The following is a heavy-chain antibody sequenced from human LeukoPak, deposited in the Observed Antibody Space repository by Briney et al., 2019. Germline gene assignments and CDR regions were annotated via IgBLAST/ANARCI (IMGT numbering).Heavy chain of an antibody. J-gene: IGHJ6*02. Sequence: GASVKVSCKASGYSFTGYFAHWVRQAPGQGLEWMGWINPNSGGSSYAQKFQGRVTMTRDTSISTAFIELRSLRSDDTAVYYCARGLNMVRGVIFYYGMDVWGQGTTVTVSS. D-gene: IGHD3-10*01. CDR2: INPNSGGS. V-gene: IGHV1-2*02. CDR1: GYSFTGYF. CDR3: ARGLNMVRGVIFYYGMDV.